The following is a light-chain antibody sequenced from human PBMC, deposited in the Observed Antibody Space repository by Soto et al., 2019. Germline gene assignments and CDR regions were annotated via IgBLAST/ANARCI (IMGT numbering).Light chain of an antibody. Sequence: QSALTQPASVSGSPGQSITISCTGTSSAVGGYNYVSWYQQHPGKAPKLMIYEVSNRPSGVSNRFSGSKSGNTASLTISGLQAEDEADYYCSSYTSSSTLVFGGGTKVTV. CDR1: SSAVGGYNY. V-gene: IGLV2-14*01. CDR2: EVS. J-gene: IGLJ2*01. CDR3: SSYTSSSTLV.